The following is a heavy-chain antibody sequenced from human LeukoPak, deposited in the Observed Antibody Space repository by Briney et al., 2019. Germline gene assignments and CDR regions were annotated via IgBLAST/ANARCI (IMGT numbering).Heavy chain of an antibody. Sequence: ASVKVSCTVSGYTLSELSMHWVRQAPGKGLEWMGGFNPEDGDTIYAQNFQGRLTMTEDTSTDTAYMELSSLRSEDTAVYYCATDLGYFDWLLTDSWGQGTLVTVSS. CDR3: ATDLGYFDWLLTDS. D-gene: IGHD3-9*01. CDR1: GYTLSELS. V-gene: IGHV1-24*01. CDR2: FNPEDGDT. J-gene: IGHJ4*02.